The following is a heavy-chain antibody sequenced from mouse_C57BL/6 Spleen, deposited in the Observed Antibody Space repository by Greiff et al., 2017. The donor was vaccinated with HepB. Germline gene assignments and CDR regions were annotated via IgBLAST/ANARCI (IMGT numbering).Heavy chain of an antibody. V-gene: IGHV1-80*01. CDR1: GYAFSSYW. D-gene: IGHD1-1*01. CDR3: ARSGYYGSPSLFDY. J-gene: IGHJ2*01. Sequence: QVQLQQSGAELVKPGASVKISCKASGYAFSSYWMNWVKQRPGKGLEWIGQIYPGDGDTNYNGKFKGKATLTADKSSSTAYMQLSSLTSEDSAVYFCARSGYYGSPSLFDYWGQGTTLTVSS. CDR2: IYPGDGDT.